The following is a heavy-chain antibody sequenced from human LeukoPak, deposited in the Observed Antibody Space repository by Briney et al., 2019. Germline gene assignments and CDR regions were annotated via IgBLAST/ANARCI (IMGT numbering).Heavy chain of an antibody. V-gene: IGHV4-59*08. D-gene: IGHD3-10*01. CDR2: IYYSGST. CDR1: GGSISSYY. J-gene: IGHJ3*02. CDR3: ARQPGLLWFGESIKPDAFDI. Sequence: SETLSLTCTVSGGSISSYYWSWIRQPPGKGLEWIGYIYYSGSTNYNPSLKSRVTISVDTSKNQFSLKLSSVTAADTAVYYFARQPGLLWFGESIKPDAFDIWGQGTMVTVSS.